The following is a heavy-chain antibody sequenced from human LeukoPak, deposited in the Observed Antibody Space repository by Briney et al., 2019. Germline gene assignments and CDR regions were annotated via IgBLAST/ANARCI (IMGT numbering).Heavy chain of an antibody. CDR1: GYTFTSYY. J-gene: IGHJ4*02. Sequence: ASVKVSCKASGYTFTSYYMHWVRQAPGQGLEWMGIINPSGGSTSYAQKFQGRVTMTRDTSTSTVYMELSSLGAEDTAVYYCAKEGSVGAHQGPHWGQGTLVTVSS. CDR2: INPSGGST. CDR3: AKEGSVGAHQGPH. D-gene: IGHD1-26*01. V-gene: IGHV1-46*01.